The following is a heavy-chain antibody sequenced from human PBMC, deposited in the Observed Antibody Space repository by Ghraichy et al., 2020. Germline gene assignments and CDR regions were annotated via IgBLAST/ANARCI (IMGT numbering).Heavy chain of an antibody. D-gene: IGHD3-10*01. Sequence: GGSLRLSCAASGFTFSSYSMNWVRQAPGKGLEWVSSISSSSSYIYYADSVKGRFTISRDNAKNSLYLQMNSLRAEDTAVYYCARDSPYYYGSGTHFDYWGQGTLVTVSS. J-gene: IGHJ4*02. CDR1: GFTFSSYS. CDR2: ISSSSSYI. V-gene: IGHV3-21*01. CDR3: ARDSPYYYGSGTHFDY.